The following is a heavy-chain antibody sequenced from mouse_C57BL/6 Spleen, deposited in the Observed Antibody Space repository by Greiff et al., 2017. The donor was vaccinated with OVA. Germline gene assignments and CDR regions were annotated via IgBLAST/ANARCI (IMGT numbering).Heavy chain of an antibody. Sequence: QVQLQQPGAELVRPGSSVKLSCKASGYTFTSYWMHWVKQRPIQGLEWIGNIDPSDSETHYNQKFKDKATLTVDKSSSTAYMQLSSLTSEDSAVYYCARWRDGYGYFDGWGTGTTVTVAS. V-gene: IGHV1-52*01. CDR1: GYTFTSYW. CDR2: IDPSDSET. D-gene: IGHD2-3*01. CDR3: ARWRDGYGYFDG. J-gene: IGHJ1*03.